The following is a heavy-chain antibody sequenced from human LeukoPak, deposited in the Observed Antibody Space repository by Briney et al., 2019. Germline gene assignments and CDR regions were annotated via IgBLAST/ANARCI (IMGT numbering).Heavy chain of an antibody. D-gene: IGHD6-19*01. CDR2: IIPILGIA. CDR3: AREGYSSGWYAIDY. J-gene: IGHJ4*02. CDR1: GGTFISYA. Sequence: SVKVSCKASGGTFISYAISWVRQAPGQGLEWMGRIIPILGIANYAQKFQGRVTITADKSTSTAYMELSSLRSEDTAVYYCAREGYSSGWYAIDYWGQGTLVTVSS. V-gene: IGHV1-69*04.